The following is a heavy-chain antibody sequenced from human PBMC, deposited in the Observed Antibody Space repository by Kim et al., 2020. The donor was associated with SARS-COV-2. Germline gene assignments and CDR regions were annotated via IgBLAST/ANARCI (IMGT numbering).Heavy chain of an antibody. D-gene: IGHD2-2*01. CDR3: ARGRRYCSSTSCYYYGMDV. V-gene: IGHV6-1*01. CDR1: GDSVSSNSAA. J-gene: IGHJ6*02. CDR2: TYYRSKWYN. Sequence: SQTLSLTCAISGDSVSSNSAAWNWIRQSPSRVLEWLGRTYYRSKWYNDYAVSVKSRITINPDTSKNQFSLQLNSVTPEDTAVYYCARGRRYCSSTSCYYYGMDVWGQGTTVTVSS.